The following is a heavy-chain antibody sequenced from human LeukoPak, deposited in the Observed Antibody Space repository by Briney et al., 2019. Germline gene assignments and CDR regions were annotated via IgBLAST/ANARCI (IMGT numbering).Heavy chain of an antibody. Sequence: GGSLRLSCAASGFTFTSYGMSWVRQAPGKGLEWVSAISGSGGSTYYADSVKGRFTISRDNSKNTLYLQMNSLRAEDTAVYYCAKDRRAGSYDYWGQGTLVTVSS. D-gene: IGHD3-10*01. CDR3: AKDRRAGSYDY. J-gene: IGHJ4*02. CDR2: ISGSGGST. V-gene: IGHV3-23*01. CDR1: GFTFTSYG.